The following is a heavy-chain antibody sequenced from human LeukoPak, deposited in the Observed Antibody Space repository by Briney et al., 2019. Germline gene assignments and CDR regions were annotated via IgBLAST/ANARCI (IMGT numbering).Heavy chain of an antibody. CDR3: QAYYGSGSYSDY. V-gene: IGHV4-39*01. D-gene: IGHD3-10*01. J-gene: IGHJ4*02. Sequence: SETLSLTCTVSGGSISRSIYYWGWIRQPPGKGLEWIGSIYYSGSTYYNPSLESRVTISVDTSKNQFPLKLSSVTAADTAVYYCQAYYGSGSYSDYWGQGTLVTVSS. CDR2: IYYSGST. CDR1: GGSISRSIYY.